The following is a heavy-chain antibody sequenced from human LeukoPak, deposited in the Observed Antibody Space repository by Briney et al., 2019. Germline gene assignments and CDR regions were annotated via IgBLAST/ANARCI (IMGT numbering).Heavy chain of an antibody. Sequence: GGSLRLSCAASGFTFSTYSMNWVRQAPGKGLEWVSYISSSSTIYYADSVKGRFTISRDNAKNSLYLRMNSLRAEDTAVYYCARGSTYYDSSGQVPFDYWGQGTLVTVSS. D-gene: IGHD3-22*01. CDR2: ISSSSTI. CDR3: ARGSTYYDSSGQVPFDY. J-gene: IGHJ4*02. CDR1: GFTFSTYS. V-gene: IGHV3-48*01.